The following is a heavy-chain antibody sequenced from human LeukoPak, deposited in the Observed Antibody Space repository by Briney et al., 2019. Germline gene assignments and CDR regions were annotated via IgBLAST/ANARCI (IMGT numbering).Heavy chain of an antibody. D-gene: IGHD3-22*01. CDR3: ANPLSGYYFGY. CDR2: ISGSGGST. J-gene: IGHJ4*02. CDR1: GFTFSSYA. Sequence: GGSLRLSCAAPGFTFSSYAMSWVRQAPGKGLEWVSAISGSGGSTYYADSVKGRFTISRDNSKNTLYLQMNSLRAKDTAVYYCANPLSGYYFGYWGQGTLVTVSS. V-gene: IGHV3-23*01.